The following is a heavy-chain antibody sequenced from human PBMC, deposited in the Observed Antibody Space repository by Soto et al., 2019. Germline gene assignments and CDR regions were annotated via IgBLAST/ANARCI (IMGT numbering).Heavy chain of an antibody. CDR3: AKDRTTVIVFSHSLDY. D-gene: IGHD3-22*01. V-gene: IGHV3-30*18. Sequence: QVQLVESGGGVVQPGRSLRLSCAASGFTFSSYGMHWVRQAPGKGLEWVAAISYAGSSKYYADSVKGRFTISRDNSKNTPNLQMNTQRAEDTAVYYCAKDRTTVIVFSHSLDYWGQGALVTVSS. CDR1: GFTFSSYG. J-gene: IGHJ4*02. CDR2: ISYAGSSK.